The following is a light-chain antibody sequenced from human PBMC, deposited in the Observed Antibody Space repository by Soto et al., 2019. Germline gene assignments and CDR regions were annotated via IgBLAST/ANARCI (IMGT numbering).Light chain of an antibody. CDR1: SGHSSYI. Sequence: QAVVTQSSSASASLGSSVKLTCALSSGHSSYIIAWHQQQPGKAPRYLMKVEGSGSYNKGSGVPDRFSGSSSGADRYLTISNLQFEDEADYYCETWDSKTVVFGGGTQLTVL. V-gene: IGLV4-60*02. J-gene: IGLJ2*01. CDR3: ETWDSKTVV. CDR2: VEGSGSY.